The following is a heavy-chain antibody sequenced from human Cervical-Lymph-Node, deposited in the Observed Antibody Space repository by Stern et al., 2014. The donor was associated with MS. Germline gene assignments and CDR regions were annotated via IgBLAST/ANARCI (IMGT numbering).Heavy chain of an antibody. J-gene: IGHJ6*02. CDR2: IGTAGDT. V-gene: IGHV3-13*01. CDR1: GFTFSTYD. D-gene: IGHD3-10*01. Sequence: EVQLVESGGGLVQPGGSLRLSCAASGFTFSTYDMHWVRQATGKGLEWVSAIGTAGDTYYPASVKGRFTISRENAKNSLYLQMNSLRDGDTAVYYCARGRSPYGSGSQGMDVWGQGTTVTVSS. CDR3: ARGRSPYGSGSQGMDV.